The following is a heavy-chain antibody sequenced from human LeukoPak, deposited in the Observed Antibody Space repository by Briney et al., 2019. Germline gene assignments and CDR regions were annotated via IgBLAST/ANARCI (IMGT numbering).Heavy chain of an antibody. D-gene: IGHD2-15*01. CDR3: ARRGVAATNAFDI. CDR2: ISSSGGST. CDR1: GFTFSSYA. J-gene: IGHJ3*02. V-gene: IGHV3-23*01. Sequence: GGSLRLSCAASGFTFSSYAMSWVRQAPAKGREWVSAISSSGGSTYYADSVKGRFSISRDNSKNTLYVQMNSLRAEDTAVYYCARRGVAATNAFDIWGQGTMVTVSS.